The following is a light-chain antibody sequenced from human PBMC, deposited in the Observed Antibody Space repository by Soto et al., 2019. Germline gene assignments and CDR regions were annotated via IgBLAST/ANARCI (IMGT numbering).Light chain of an antibody. CDR1: NNDIGGYTY. J-gene: IGLJ1*01. V-gene: IGLV2-8*01. CDR2: EVN. CDR3: SSYSRSINYV. Sequence: QSVLTQPPSASGSPGQSVTISCTGSNNDIGGYTYVSWYQQLPGKAPKLIIYEVNKRPSEIPDRFSGSKSGNTAPLTVSGLQPEDEAAYFCSSYSRSINYVFGPGTKVTVL.